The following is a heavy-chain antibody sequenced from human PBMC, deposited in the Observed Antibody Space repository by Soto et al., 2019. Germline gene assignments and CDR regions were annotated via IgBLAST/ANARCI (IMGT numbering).Heavy chain of an antibody. Sequence: ASVKVSCKASGYTFTSYAMHWVRQAPGQRLEWMGWINAGNGNTKYSQKFPGRVTITRDTSASTAYMELSSLRSEDTAVYYCARDTAMVYYYGMDVWGQGTTVTVSS. CDR2: INAGNGNT. CDR1: GYTFTSYA. CDR3: ARDTAMVYYYGMDV. V-gene: IGHV1-3*01. J-gene: IGHJ6*02. D-gene: IGHD5-18*01.